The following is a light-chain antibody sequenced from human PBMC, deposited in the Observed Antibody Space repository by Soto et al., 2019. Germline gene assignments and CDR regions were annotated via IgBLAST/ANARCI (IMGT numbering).Light chain of an antibody. Sequence: EIVLTQSPGTLSLSPGERATLSCRASQSVSSSYLAWYQQQPGQAPRLRIYGASSRATGIPDRFSGSGSGTDFTLTISRLEPEDFAVYYCQQYGSSPRTCGQGTKVEIK. CDR3: QQYGSSPRT. V-gene: IGKV3-20*01. J-gene: IGKJ1*01. CDR2: GAS. CDR1: QSVSSSY.